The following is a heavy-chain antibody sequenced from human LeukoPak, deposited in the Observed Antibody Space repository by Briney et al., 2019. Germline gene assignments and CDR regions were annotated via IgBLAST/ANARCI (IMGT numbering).Heavy chain of an antibody. CDR2: ISSSSSYI. V-gene: IGHV3-21*01. Sequence: GGSLRLSCAASGFTFSSYSMNWVRQAPGKGLEWVSSISSSSSYIYYADSVKGRFTISRDNAKNSLYLQMNSLRAEDTAVYCCARDFQLAAVFDYWGQGTLVTVSS. CDR3: ARDFQLAAVFDY. D-gene: IGHD6-13*01. J-gene: IGHJ4*02. CDR1: GFTFSSYS.